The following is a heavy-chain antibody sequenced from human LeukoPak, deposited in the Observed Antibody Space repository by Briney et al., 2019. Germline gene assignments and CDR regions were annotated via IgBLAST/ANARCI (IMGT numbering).Heavy chain of an antibody. CDR2: IWYDGSNK. D-gene: IGHD1-14*01. J-gene: IGHJ4*02. CDR3: ARGEEAGTAPDY. V-gene: IGHV3-33*01. Sequence: PGGSLRLSCAASGFTFSSYGMHWVRQAPGKGLEWVAVIWYDGSNKYYADSVKGRFTISRDNSKNTLYLQMNSLRAEDTAVYYCARGEEAGTAPDYWGQGTLVTVSS. CDR1: GFTFSSYG.